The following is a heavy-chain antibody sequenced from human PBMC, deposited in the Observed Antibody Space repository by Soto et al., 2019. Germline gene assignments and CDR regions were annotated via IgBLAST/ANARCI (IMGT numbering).Heavy chain of an antibody. Sequence: PGGSLRLSCAASGFTFSNAWMSWVRQAPGKGLEWVGRIKSKTDGGTTDYAAPVKGRFTISRDDSKNTLYLQMNSLKTEDSAVFYCPKVVRVGVAATGYGVFNIGGQGKMAT. D-gene: IGHD2-15*01. J-gene: IGHJ3*02. V-gene: IGHV3-15*01. CDR3: PKVVRVGVAATGYGVFNI. CDR2: IKSKTDGGTT. CDR1: GFTFSNAW.